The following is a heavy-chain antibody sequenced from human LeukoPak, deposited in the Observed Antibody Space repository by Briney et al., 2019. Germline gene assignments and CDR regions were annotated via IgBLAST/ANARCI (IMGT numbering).Heavy chain of an antibody. CDR3: AKVYCSSTSCLEYFQH. CDR2: ISGSGGST. CDR1: GFTFSSYA. D-gene: IGHD2-2*01. Sequence: PGGYLRLYCAASGFTFSSYAMSWVRQAPGKGLEWVSAISGSGGSTYYADSVKGRFTTSRDNSKNTLYLQMNSLRAGDTAVYYCAKVYCSSTSCLEYFQHWGQGTLVTVSS. V-gene: IGHV3-23*01. J-gene: IGHJ1*01.